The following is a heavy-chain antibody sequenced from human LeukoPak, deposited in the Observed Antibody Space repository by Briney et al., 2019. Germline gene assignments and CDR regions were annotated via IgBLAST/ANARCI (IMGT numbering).Heavy chain of an antibody. J-gene: IGHJ6*02. CDR3: AKDRVTMIVVVMNYYGMDV. V-gene: IGHV3-30*18. D-gene: IGHD3-22*01. CDR1: GFTFSSYG. CDR2: MSYVGSNK. Sequence: GGSLRLSCAASGFTFSSYGMHSVRQAPGKGLEWVAVMSYVGSNKYYADSVKGRFTISRDNSKNTLYLQMNSLRAEDTAVYYCAKDRVTMIVVVMNYYGMDVRGQGTTVTVSS.